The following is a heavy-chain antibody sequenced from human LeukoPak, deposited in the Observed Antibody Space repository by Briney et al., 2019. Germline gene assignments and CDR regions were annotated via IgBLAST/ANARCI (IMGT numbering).Heavy chain of an antibody. CDR2: IRSKANSYAT. CDR1: GFTFSGSA. D-gene: IGHD4-17*01. Sequence: GGSLRLSCAASGFTFSGSAMHWVRQASGKGLEWVGRIRSKANSYATAYAASVKGRFTISRDDSKNTAYLQMNSLKTEDTAVYYCTSSYGDSDWYFDLWGRGTLVTVSS. V-gene: IGHV3-73*01. J-gene: IGHJ2*01. CDR3: TSSYGDSDWYFDL.